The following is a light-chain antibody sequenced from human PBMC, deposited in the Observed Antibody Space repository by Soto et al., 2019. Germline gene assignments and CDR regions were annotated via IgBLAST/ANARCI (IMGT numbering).Light chain of an antibody. CDR1: ALPKQY. CDR2: EDS. V-gene: IGLV3-25*03. Sequence: ELTQPPSVSVSPGQTARITCSGDALPKQYVYWYQQKPGQAPVLVIYEDSERPSGIPERFSGSSSGTTVTLTISGVQADDEADYYCQSADREVVFGGGTKVTVL. CDR3: QSADREVV. J-gene: IGLJ2*01.